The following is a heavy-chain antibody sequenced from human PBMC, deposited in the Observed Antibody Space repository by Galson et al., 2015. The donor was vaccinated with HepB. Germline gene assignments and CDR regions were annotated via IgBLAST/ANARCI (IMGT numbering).Heavy chain of an antibody. J-gene: IGHJ4*02. CDR3: ARGSTSFLGYFDY. CDR2: ISSSGSTI. CDR1: GFTFSDYY. V-gene: IGHV3-11*01. Sequence: SLRLSCAASGFTFSDYYMSWIRQAPGKGLEWVSYISSSGSTIYYADSVKGRFTFSRDNAKNSLYLQMNSLRAEDTAVYYCARGSTSFLGYFDYWGQGTLVTVSS. D-gene: IGHD2-2*01.